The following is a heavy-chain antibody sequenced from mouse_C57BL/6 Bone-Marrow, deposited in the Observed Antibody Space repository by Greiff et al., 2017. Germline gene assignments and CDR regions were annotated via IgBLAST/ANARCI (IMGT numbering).Heavy chain of an antibody. CDR2: ISSGGSYT. V-gene: IGHV5-6*01. J-gene: IGHJ2*01. Sequence: EVHLVESGGDLVKPGGSLKLSCAASGFTFSSYGMSWVRQTPDKRLEWVATISSGGSYTYYPDSVKGRFTISRDNAKNTLYLQMSSLKSEDTAMYYCARQATTVVAPDYWGQGTTLTVSS. D-gene: IGHD1-1*01. CDR1: GFTFSSYG. CDR3: ARQATTVVAPDY.